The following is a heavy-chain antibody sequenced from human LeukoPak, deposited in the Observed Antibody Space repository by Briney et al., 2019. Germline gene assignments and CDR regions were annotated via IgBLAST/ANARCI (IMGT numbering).Heavy chain of an antibody. D-gene: IGHD1-26*01. J-gene: IGHJ3*02. CDR3: ARGAGATTGYAFDI. CDR2: IIPIFGTA. CDR1: GGTFSSYA. Sequence: SVKVSCKASGGTFSSYAISWVRQAPGQGLEWMGGIIPIFGTANYAQKFQGRVTITADESTSTAYMELSSLRSEDTAVYYCARGAGATTGYAFDIWGQGTMVTVSS. V-gene: IGHV1-69*13.